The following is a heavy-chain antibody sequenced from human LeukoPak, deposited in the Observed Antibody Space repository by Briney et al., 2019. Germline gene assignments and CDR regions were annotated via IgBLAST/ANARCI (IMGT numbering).Heavy chain of an antibody. CDR2: IKSDGRST. CDR3: ARDTQGGRGTTFDY. CDR1: GFTFSDSW. V-gene: IGHV3-74*01. D-gene: IGHD1-1*01. Sequence: GGSLRLSCAASGFTFSDSWMHWIRQGPGNGLVWVSRIKSDGRSTNYADSVKGRFTISRDNAKNSLYLQMNSLRAEDTAVYYCARDTQGGRGTTFDYWGQGTLVTVSS. J-gene: IGHJ4*02.